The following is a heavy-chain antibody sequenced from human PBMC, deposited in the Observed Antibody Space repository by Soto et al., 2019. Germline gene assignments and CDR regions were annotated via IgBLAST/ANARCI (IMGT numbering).Heavy chain of an antibody. J-gene: IGHJ4*02. V-gene: IGHV3-23*01. D-gene: IGHD3-9*01. CDR1: GFTFSSHA. CDR2: ISGSGGST. Sequence: VGSLRLSCAASGFTFSSHAMSWVRQAPGKGLEWVSAISGSGGSTYYADSVKGRFTISRDNSKNTLYLQMNSLRAEDTAVYYCAKMGSVRYFDWSQFDYWGQGTLVTVSS. CDR3: AKMGSVRYFDWSQFDY.